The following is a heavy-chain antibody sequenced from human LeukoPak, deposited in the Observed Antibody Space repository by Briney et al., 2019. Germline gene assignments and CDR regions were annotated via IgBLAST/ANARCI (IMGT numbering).Heavy chain of an antibody. CDR2: IWYDGNDN. J-gene: IGHJ5*02. Sequence: PGGSLRLSCAASGFTFSSYDIHWVRQAPGKGLEWVAVIWYDGNDNYYVDSVKGRFTISRDNSKNTVYLQMNSLRAEDTAVYYCARDGYLGAYNWFDPWGQGTLVTVSS. D-gene: IGHD3-22*01. CDR1: GFTFSSYD. V-gene: IGHV3-33*01. CDR3: ARDGYLGAYNWFDP.